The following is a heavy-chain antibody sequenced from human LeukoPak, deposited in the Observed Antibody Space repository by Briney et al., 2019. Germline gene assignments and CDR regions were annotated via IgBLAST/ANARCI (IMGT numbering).Heavy chain of an antibody. Sequence: ASVTVSCTASGYTFTGYYMHWVRQAPGQGLEWMGRINPNNGATNYAQKFQGRVTMTRDTSISTAYMELSRLRSDDTAVYYCARDDRTIAAAGTPDYWGQGTLVTVSS. V-gene: IGHV1-2*06. CDR1: GYTFTGYY. J-gene: IGHJ4*02. CDR3: ARDDRTIAAAGTPDY. CDR2: INPNNGAT. D-gene: IGHD6-13*01.